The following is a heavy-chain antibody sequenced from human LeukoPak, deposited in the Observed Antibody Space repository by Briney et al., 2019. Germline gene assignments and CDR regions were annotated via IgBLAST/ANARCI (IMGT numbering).Heavy chain of an antibody. CDR3: ARVRIEVGATSPFDI. V-gene: IGHV1-2*02. J-gene: IGHJ4*02. D-gene: IGHD1-26*01. CDR1: GYTFTGYY. CDR2: INPNSGGT. Sequence: ASVKVSCKASGYTFTGYYMHWVRQAPGQGLEWMGWINPNSGGTNYAQKFQGRVTMTRDTSISTAYMELSRLRSDDTAVYYCARVRIEVGATSPFDIWGQGTLVTVSS.